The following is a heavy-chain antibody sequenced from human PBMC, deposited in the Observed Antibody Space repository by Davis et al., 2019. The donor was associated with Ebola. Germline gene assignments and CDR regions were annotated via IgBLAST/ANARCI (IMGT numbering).Heavy chain of an antibody. V-gene: IGHV3-73*01. CDR1: GFTFSSYW. J-gene: IGHJ4*02. CDR2: IRSKANSYPT. CDR3: TQTSGDVDY. D-gene: IGHD4-17*01. Sequence: GGSLRLSCAASGFTFSSYWMSWXXXANGKGLEWVGRIRSKANSYPTSYAASVKGRFTISRDDSKNTAYLQMNSLKTEDTAVYYCTQTSGDVDYWGQGTLVTASS.